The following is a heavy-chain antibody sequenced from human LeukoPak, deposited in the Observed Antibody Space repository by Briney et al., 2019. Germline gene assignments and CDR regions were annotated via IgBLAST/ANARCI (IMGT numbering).Heavy chain of an antibody. D-gene: IGHD4-23*01. J-gene: IGHJ4*02. V-gene: IGHV3-74*01. CDR2: INSDGRSK. CDR3: ARSAYPGNSVIED. Sequence: GGSLRLSCAGSGITFSSYWMLGVRQAPGKGLVCVSRINSDGRSKNYADSVKGRFTISSNNAKNTLYLQMNSMRAADTAVYYCARSAYPGNSVIEDWGRGPLVTVSS. CDR1: GITFSSYW.